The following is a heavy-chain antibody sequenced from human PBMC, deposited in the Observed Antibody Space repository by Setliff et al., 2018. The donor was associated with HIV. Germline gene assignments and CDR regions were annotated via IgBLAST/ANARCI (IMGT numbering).Heavy chain of an antibody. J-gene: IGHJ4*02. CDR1: GGSISNYY. CDR3: ASSSRGSLRDLDY. D-gene: IGHD2-21*02. CDR2: GYYSGIT. V-gene: IGHV4-59*08. Sequence: SETLSLTCTVSGGSISNYYWSWIRQPPGQGLEWIGCGYYSGITHYDPSLKSRVSISVDVSKNQFSLRLNSVTVADTAVYFCASSSRGSLRDLDYWGPGTLVTVSS.